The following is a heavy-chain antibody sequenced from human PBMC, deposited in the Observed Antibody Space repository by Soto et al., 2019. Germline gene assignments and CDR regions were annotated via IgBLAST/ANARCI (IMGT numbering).Heavy chain of an antibody. CDR2: IYGNDEQ. V-gene: IGHV2-5*01. CDR3: AHRLSAAGLYDH. Sequence: QITLKESGPTLATPRQTLTLTCTFSGFSLDTRGVGVGWVRQPPGKALEWLALIYGNDEQRLNPSLQSRLTIAKDTPKSQVVLTMTNMDPVDTATYFCAHRLSAAGLYDHWGQGTLVSVSS. J-gene: IGHJ5*02. D-gene: IGHD6-13*01. CDR1: GFSLDTRGVG.